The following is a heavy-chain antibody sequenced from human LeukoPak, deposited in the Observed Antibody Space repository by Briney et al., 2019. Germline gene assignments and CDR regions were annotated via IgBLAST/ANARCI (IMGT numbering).Heavy chain of an antibody. D-gene: IGHD6-19*01. CDR3: ARDFRIAVAALGGY. Sequence: ASLKVSCKASGYTFTGYFIQWVRQAPGQGLEWMGWINPNSGGTNYAQKFQGRVTMTRDTSISTAYVELSRLRPDDTAVYYCARDFRIAVAALGGYWGQGTLVTVSS. CDR1: GYTFTGYF. J-gene: IGHJ4*02. CDR2: INPNSGGT. V-gene: IGHV1-2*02.